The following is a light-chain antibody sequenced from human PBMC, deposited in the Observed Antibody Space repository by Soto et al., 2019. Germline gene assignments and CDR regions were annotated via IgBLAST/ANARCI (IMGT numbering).Light chain of an antibody. CDR2: GNN. CDR3: QSYDSTLSARYV. Sequence: QAVVTQPPSVSGAPGQTITISCTGSSSNIGAGYDVHWYQQLTGRAPKLLIYGNNNRPSGVPDRFSGSKSGTSVSLAITGLRGEDEADYHCQSYDSTLSARYVFGTGTKVTVL. CDR1: SSNIGAGYD. J-gene: IGLJ1*01. V-gene: IGLV1-40*01.